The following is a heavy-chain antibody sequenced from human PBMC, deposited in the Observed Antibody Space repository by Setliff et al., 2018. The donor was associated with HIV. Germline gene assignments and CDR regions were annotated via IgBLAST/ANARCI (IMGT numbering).Heavy chain of an antibody. Sequence: SGPTLVNPTQTLTLTCTFSGFSLSTSGVGVGWIRQPPGKALQWLAMIYWDDDKRYSPSLKSRLTITKDTSKHQLVLTITTIDPVDAATYYCAHSEDREYYFDYWGQGTLVTVSS. CDR2: IYWDDDK. CDR3: AHSEDREYYFDY. V-gene: IGHV2-5*02. J-gene: IGHJ4*02. D-gene: IGHD2-15*01. CDR1: GFSLSTSGVG.